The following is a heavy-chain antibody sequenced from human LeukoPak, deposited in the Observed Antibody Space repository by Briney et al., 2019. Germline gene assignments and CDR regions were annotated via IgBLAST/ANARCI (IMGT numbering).Heavy chain of an antibody. V-gene: IGHV4-34*01. CDR2: INHSGST. Sequence: PSETLSLTCAVYGGSFSGYYCSWIRQPPGKGLEWIGEINHSGSTNFNPSLKSRVTISLDTSKNQFSLKLSSVTAADTAVYYCARDLLAAEGWFDPWGQGTLVTVSS. D-gene: IGHD6-13*01. J-gene: IGHJ5*02. CDR1: GGSFSGYY. CDR3: ARDLLAAEGWFDP.